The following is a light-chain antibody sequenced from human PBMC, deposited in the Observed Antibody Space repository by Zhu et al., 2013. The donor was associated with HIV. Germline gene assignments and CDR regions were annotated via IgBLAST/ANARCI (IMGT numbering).Light chain of an antibody. CDR1: QSTGSY. CDR2: GAS. Sequence: DIQMTQSPSSLAASVGDRVTITCRASQSTGSYLNWYQQKPGKAPKLLIYGASSLQSGVPSRFSGSGTGTDFNLTISRLQPEDSATYYCQQSIITPWTFGQGTKVEIK. V-gene: IGKV1-39*01. J-gene: IGKJ1*01. CDR3: QQSIITPWT.